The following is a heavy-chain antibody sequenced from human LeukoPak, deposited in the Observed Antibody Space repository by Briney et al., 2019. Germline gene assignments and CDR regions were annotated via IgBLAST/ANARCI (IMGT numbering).Heavy chain of an antibody. D-gene: IGHD3-9*01. CDR3: ARLALVLRYFDWLLPFDY. CDR1: GGSFSGYY. J-gene: IGHJ4*02. CDR2: INHSGST. V-gene: IGHV4-34*01. Sequence: SETLSLTCAVYGGSFSGYYWSWIRQPPGKGLEWIGEINHSGSTNYNPSLKSRVTISVDTSKNQFSLKLSSVTAADTAVYYCARLALVLRYFDWLLPFDYWGQGTLVTVSS.